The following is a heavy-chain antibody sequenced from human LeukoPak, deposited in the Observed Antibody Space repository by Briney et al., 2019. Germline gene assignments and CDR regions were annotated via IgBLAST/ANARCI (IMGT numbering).Heavy chain of an antibody. J-gene: IGHJ4*02. V-gene: IGHV3-30-3*01. CDR2: ISYDGSNK. Sequence: GGSLRLSCAASGFTFSSYAMHWVRQAPGKGLEWVAVISYDGSNKYYADSVKGRFTISRDNSKNTLYLQMNSLRAEDTAVYYCAKVTIFGVDVYYFDYWGQGTLVTVSS. CDR1: GFTFSSYA. D-gene: IGHD3-3*01. CDR3: AKVTIFGVDVYYFDY.